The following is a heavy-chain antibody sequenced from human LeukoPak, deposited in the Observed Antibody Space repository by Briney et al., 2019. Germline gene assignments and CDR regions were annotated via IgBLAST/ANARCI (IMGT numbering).Heavy chain of an antibody. V-gene: IGHV1-2*02. CDR2: IDPNSGGT. Sequence: ASVKVSCKASGYTFTGYYMHWARQAPGQGLEWMGWIDPNSGGTSYAQKFQGRVTMTRDTSINTAYMELSRLRSDDTAVYYCARNIAAAAQDYWGQGTLVTVSS. CDR1: GYTFTGYY. D-gene: IGHD6-13*01. J-gene: IGHJ4*02. CDR3: ARNIAAAAQDY.